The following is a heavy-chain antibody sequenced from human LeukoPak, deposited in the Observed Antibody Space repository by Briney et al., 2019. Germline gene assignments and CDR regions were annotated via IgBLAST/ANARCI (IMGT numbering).Heavy chain of an antibody. CDR2: ISSSSSYI. V-gene: IGHV3-21*01. J-gene: IGHJ6*03. D-gene: IGHD3-3*01. CDR3: AREVRGGVVIAGKPYYYYMDV. Sequence: GGSLRLSCAASGFTFSSYSMNWVRQAPGKGLEWVSSISSSSSYIYYADSVKGRFTISRDNAKNSLYLQMNSLRAEDTAVYYCAREVRGGVVIAGKPYYYYMDVWGKGTTVTVSS. CDR1: GFTFSSYS.